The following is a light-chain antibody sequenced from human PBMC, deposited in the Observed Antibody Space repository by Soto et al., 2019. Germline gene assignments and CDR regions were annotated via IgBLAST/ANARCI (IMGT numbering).Light chain of an antibody. J-gene: IGLJ2*01. V-gene: IGLV2-8*01. CDR2: EVT. Sequence: QSPLTQPPSASGSLGQSGTISYTGTSSDVGGYNYVSWHQQHPGKAPKVMIYEVTKRPPGVPDRFSGSKSGNTASLTVSGLQAEDEADYYCSSFAGGGNPVLLGGGTKLTVL. CDR1: SSDVGGYNY. CDR3: SSFAGGGNPVL.